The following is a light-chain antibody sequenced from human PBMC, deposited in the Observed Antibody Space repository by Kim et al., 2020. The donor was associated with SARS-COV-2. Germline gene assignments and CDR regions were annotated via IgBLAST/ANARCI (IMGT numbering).Light chain of an antibody. Sequence: AAVGDRVTITCRASQSISSYLKWYQEKPGKAPKLLIYAASSLQSGVPSRFSGSGSGTDFTLTISSLQPEDFATYYCQQSYSTFWTFGQGTKVDIK. CDR3: QQSYSTFWT. V-gene: IGKV1-39*01. CDR1: QSISSY. CDR2: AAS. J-gene: IGKJ1*01.